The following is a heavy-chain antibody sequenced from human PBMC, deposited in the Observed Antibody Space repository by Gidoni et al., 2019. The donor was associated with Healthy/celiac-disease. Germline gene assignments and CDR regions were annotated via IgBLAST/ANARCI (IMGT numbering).Heavy chain of an antibody. CDR1: GYTFTSYG. CDR3: ARGGPNYDFWSGYYNVTNWFDP. CDR2: ISAYNGNT. Sequence: QVQLVQSGAEVKKPGASVKVSCKASGYTFTSYGISWVRQAPGQGLEWMGWISAYNGNTNYAQKLQGRGTMTTDTSTSTAYMELRSLRSDDTAVYYCARGGPNYDFWSGYYNVTNWFDPWGQGTLVTVSS. V-gene: IGHV1-18*04. D-gene: IGHD3-3*01. J-gene: IGHJ5*02.